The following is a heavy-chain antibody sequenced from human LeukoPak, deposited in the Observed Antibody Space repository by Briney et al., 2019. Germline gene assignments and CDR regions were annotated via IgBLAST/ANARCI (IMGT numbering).Heavy chain of an antibody. V-gene: IGHV3-30*02. J-gene: IGHJ4*02. CDR1: GFTFSSYG. D-gene: IGHD3-10*01. CDR2: IRYDGSNK. Sequence: SGGSLRLSCAASGFTFSSYGMHWVRQAPGKELEWVAFIRYDGSNKYYADSVKGRFTISRDNSKNTLYLQMNSLRAEDTAVYYCARDKLLWFGAQGYWGQGTLVTVSS. CDR3: ARDKLLWFGAQGY.